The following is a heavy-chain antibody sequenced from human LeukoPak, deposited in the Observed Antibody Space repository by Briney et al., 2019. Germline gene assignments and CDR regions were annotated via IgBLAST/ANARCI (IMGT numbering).Heavy chain of an antibody. D-gene: IGHD6-13*01. J-gene: IGHJ3*02. V-gene: IGHV3-48*01. CDR2: ISSSSSTI. Sequence: GGPLRLSCAASGFTFSSYSMYWVRQAPGKGLEWVSYISSSSSTIYYADSVKGRFTISRDNAKNSLYLQMNSLRAEDTAVYYCASHQPLVALDAFDIWGQGTMVTVSS. CDR3: ASHQPLVALDAFDI. CDR1: GFTFSSYS.